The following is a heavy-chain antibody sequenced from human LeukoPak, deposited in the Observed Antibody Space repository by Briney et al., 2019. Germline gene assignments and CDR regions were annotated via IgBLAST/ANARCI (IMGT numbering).Heavy chain of an antibody. D-gene: IGHD5-18*01. CDR1: GGSISSSS. CDR3: ARGTAMVKNYFDY. J-gene: IGHJ4*02. CDR2: ISYDGSNK. V-gene: IGHV3-30-3*01. Sequence: HPSETLSLTCTVSGGSISSSSYYWGWIRQPPGKGLEWVAVISYDGSNKYYADSVKGRFTISRDNSKNTLYLQMNSLRAEDTAVYYCARGTAMVKNYFDYWGQGTLVTVSS.